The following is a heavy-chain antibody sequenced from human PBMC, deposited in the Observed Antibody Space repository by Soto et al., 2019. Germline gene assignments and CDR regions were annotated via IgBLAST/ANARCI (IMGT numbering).Heavy chain of an antibody. J-gene: IGHJ4*02. D-gene: IGHD5-12*01. CDR1: GGSINTFY. V-gene: IGHV4-4*07. Sequence: QVRLQESGPGLLKPSETLSLTCTVSGGSINTFYWSWVRQPAGKGLEWIGRIFSSGSTSFNPSLESRVARSVDTSKNPFSLNLSSVTAADMAVYYCARERSYSAYNFAHGIQLWSFDFWGQGALVTVSS. CDR3: ARERSYSAYNFAHGIQLWSFDF. CDR2: IFSSGST.